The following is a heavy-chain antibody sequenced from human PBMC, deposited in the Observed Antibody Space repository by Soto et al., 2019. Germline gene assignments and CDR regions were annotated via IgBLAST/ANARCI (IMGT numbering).Heavy chain of an antibody. V-gene: IGHV1-69*01. CDR1: GVTFSSYA. CDR3: WLALVGATEGYYYYYGMDV. CDR2: IIPIFGTA. D-gene: IGHD1-26*01. Sequence: QVQLVQSGAEVKKPGSSVKVSCKASGVTFSSYAISWVRQAPGQGLEWMGGIIPIFGTANYAQKFQGRVTITADESTSTACMELRSLRSEDTAVYYCWLALVGATEGYYYYYGMDVWGQGTTVTVSS. J-gene: IGHJ6*02.